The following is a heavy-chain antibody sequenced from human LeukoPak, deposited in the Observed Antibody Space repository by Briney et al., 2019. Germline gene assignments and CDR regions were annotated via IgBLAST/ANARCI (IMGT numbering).Heavy chain of an antibody. J-gene: IGHJ6*02. Sequence: ASVKVSCKASGYTFTSYAMNWVRQAPGQGLEWMGWINTNTGNPTYAQGFTGRFVFSLDTSVSTAYLQISSLKAEDTAVYYCARVRYYDILTGYLHTGDCYGMDVWGQGTTVTVSS. CDR2: INTNTGNP. CDR3: ARVRYYDILTGYLHTGDCYGMDV. V-gene: IGHV7-4-1*02. D-gene: IGHD3-9*01. CDR1: GYTFTSYA.